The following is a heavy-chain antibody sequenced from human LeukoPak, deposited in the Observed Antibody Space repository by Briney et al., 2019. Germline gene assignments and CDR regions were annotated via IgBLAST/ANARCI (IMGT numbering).Heavy chain of an antibody. J-gene: IGHJ4*02. Sequence: ASVKVSCKVSGYTLTELSMHWVRQAPGQGLEWMGRINPNSGGTNYAQKFQGRVTMTRDTSISTAYMELSRLRSDDTAVYYCARDMFAMIVEGEYWGQGTLVTVSS. D-gene: IGHD3-22*01. V-gene: IGHV1-2*06. CDR1: GYTLTELS. CDR2: INPNSGGT. CDR3: ARDMFAMIVEGEY.